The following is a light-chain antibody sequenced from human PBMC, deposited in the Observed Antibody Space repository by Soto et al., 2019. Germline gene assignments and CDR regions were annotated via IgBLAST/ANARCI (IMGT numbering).Light chain of an antibody. Sequence: EIVMTQSPCTLSVSAGDRATITCRASQSVSNSHLAWYQQKPGQAPRLLIYGASILDNGMTDRFSGSGSGTAFTLTISRLQPEDFAVYFCQQYDTSSYTFGQGTKLEIK. CDR2: GAS. CDR1: QSVSNSH. CDR3: QQYDTSSYT. J-gene: IGKJ2*01. V-gene: IGKV3-20*01.